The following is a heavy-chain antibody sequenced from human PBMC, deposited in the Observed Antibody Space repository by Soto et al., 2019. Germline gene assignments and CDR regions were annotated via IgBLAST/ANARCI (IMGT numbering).Heavy chain of an antibody. D-gene: IGHD4-17*01. J-gene: IGHJ4*02. CDR1: GYTFTSYG. V-gene: IGHV1-18*01. CDR3: ARDGGGYGDSAFDY. Sequence: ASVKVSCKASGYTFTSYGSSWVRQAPGQGLEWMGWISAYNGNTNYAQKLQGRVTMTTDTPTSTAYMELRSLRSDDTAVYYCARDGGGYGDSAFDYWGQGTLVTVSS. CDR2: ISAYNGNT.